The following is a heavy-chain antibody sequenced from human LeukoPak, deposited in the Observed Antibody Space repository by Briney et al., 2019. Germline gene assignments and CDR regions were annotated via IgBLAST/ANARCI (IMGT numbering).Heavy chain of an antibody. CDR1: GFTFSGYG. CDR3: ARDRVAAARQPVDY. V-gene: IGHV3-30*03. Sequence: PGGSLRLSCAASGFTFSGYGMHWVRQAPGKGLEWVAVISYDGSNKYYADSVKGRFTISRDNSKNTLYLQMNSLRAEDTAVYYCARDRVAAARQPVDYWGQGTLVTVSS. CDR2: ISYDGSNK. J-gene: IGHJ4*02. D-gene: IGHD2-2*01.